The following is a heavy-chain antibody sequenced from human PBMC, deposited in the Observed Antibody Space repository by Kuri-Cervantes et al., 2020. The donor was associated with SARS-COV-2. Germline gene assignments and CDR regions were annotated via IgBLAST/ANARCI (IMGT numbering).Heavy chain of an antibody. CDR3: AKDRGVISITGYFDY. CDR1: GFTFSSCA. V-gene: IGHV3-23*01. J-gene: IGHJ4*02. CDR2: ISGSGGST. D-gene: IGHD1-20*01. Sequence: GESLKISCAASGFTFSSCAMSWVRQAPGKGLEWVSAISGSGGSTYYADSVKGRFTISRDNSKNTLYLQMNSLRAEDTAVYYCAKDRGVISITGYFDYWGQGTLVTVSS.